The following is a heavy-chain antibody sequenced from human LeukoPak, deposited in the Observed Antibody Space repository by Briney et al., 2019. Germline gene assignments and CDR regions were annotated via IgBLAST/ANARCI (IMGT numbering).Heavy chain of an antibody. V-gene: IGHV1-2*02. Sequence: ASVKVSCKASGYTFTGYYMHWVRQAPGQGLEWMGWINPNSGGTNYAQKFQGRVTMTRGTSISTAYMELSRLRSDDTAVYYCARGSGHRPPNDYWGQGTLVTVSS. CDR1: GYTFTGYY. CDR2: INPNSGGT. J-gene: IGHJ4*02. CDR3: ARGSGHRPPNDY. D-gene: IGHD6-19*01.